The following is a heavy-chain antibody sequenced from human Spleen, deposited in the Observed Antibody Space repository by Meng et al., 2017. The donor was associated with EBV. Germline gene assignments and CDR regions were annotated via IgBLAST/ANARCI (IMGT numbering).Heavy chain of an antibody. CDR3: ASDSGRGYTPDY. D-gene: IGHD3-10*01. Sequence: QGQEVQLGAGCKRPGATVKVACKTSGGPFSSDAISWVRQAPGQGLEWLGGLIPMFGAPNYAQKFQGRVTITADESTSTHYMELSSLRSEDTSVYYCASDSGRGYTPDYWGQGTLVTVFS. V-gene: IGHV1-69*01. J-gene: IGHJ4*02. CDR1: GGPFSSDA. CDR2: LIPMFGAP.